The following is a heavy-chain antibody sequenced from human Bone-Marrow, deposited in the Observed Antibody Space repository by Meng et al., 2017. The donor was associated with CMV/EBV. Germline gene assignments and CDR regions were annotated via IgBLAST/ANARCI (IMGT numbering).Heavy chain of an antibody. Sequence: ASVTVSCKASGYTFTGHYMHWVRQAPGQGLEWMGWINPNDGGTNYAQKFHGRVTMTRDTSISTAYMELSRLRSDDTAVYYCARDLSWSPLGYCSSTSCYSNDYWGQGTLVTVSS. CDR3: ARDLSWSPLGYCSSTSCYSNDY. CDR2: INPNDGGT. J-gene: IGHJ4*02. D-gene: IGHD2-2*01. CDR1: GYTFTGHY. V-gene: IGHV1-2*02.